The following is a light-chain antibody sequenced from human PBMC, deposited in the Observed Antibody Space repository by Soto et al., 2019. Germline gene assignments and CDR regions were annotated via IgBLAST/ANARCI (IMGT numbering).Light chain of an antibody. V-gene: IGKV3-11*01. CDR1: QSVSSY. CDR2: DAS. Sequence: IVLTQSPATLSLSPGERATLSCRASQSVSSYLAWYQQKPDQAPRLLIYDASNRATGIPARFSGSGSGTDFTLTISSLEPADFAVYYCQQRSTWPLTFGQGTRLEIK. CDR3: QQRSTWPLT. J-gene: IGKJ5*01.